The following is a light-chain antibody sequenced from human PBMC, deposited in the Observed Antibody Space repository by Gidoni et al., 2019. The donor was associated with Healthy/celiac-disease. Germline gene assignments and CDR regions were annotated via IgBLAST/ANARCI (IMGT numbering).Light chain of an antibody. CDR1: QSVNSN. Sequence: EIVMTQSPATLSVSPGERATLSCRASQSVNSNLAWYQQKPGQAPRLLIYGASTRATGIPARFSGSGSGTEFTLTISSLQSEDFAVYYCQQYNNWQFTFGPGTKVDIK. V-gene: IGKV3-15*01. J-gene: IGKJ3*01. CDR3: QQYNNWQFT. CDR2: GAS.